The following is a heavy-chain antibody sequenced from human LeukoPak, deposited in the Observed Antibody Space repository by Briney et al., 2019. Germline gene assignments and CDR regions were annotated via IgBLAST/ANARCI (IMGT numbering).Heavy chain of an antibody. J-gene: IGHJ4*02. CDR1: GFTFSGYG. V-gene: IGHV3-33*06. CDR2: IWYDGSNK. D-gene: IGHD1-26*01. Sequence: PGRSLRLSCAASGFTFSGYGMHWVCQAPGKGLEWVAVIWYDGSNKYYADSVKGRFTISRDNSKNTLYLQMNSLRAEDTAVYYCAKPQYSGSYANYFDYWGQGTLVTVSS. CDR3: AKPQYSGSYANYFDY.